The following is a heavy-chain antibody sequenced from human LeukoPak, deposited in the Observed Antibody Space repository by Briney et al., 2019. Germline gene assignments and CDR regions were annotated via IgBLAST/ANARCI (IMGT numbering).Heavy chain of an antibody. J-gene: IGHJ6*02. CDR1: GFPLLSYS. D-gene: IGHD2-15*01. Sequence: GVSVTLPCSPCGFPLLSYSMQGLRQAPGKGLACVSAISDSGGSTYYADSVKGRFTISRDNSKNTLYLQMSSLRAEDTAVYFCVRGYSFGPYGMDVWGQGTTVTVSS. CDR2: ISDSGGST. CDR3: VRGYSFGPYGMDV. V-gene: IGHV3-64D*09.